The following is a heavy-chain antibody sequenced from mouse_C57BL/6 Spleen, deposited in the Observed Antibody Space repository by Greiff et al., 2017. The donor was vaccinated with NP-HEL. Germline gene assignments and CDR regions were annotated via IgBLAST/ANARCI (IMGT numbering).Heavy chain of an antibody. V-gene: IGHV5-4*03. D-gene: IGHD2-4*01. CDR2: ISDGGSYT. CDR3: ARSTMITGFAY. CDR1: GFTFSSYA. Sequence: EVKVVESGGGLVKPGGSLKLSCAASGFTFSSYAMSWVRQTPEKRLEWVATISDGGSYTYYPDNVKGRFTISRDNAKNNLYLQMSHLKSEDTAMYYCARSTMITGFAYWGQGTLVTVSA. J-gene: IGHJ3*01.